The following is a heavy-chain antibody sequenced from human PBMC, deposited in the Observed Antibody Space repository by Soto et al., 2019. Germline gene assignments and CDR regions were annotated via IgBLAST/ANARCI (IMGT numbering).Heavy chain of an antibody. Sequence: QSGGSLRLSCAASGLTISSYWMSWVRQAPGKGLGWVANIQQDGSAKYYADSVKGRFTISRDNAKNSLHLQMNSLRADDTAVYYCARGYSFFVEVTRYYFDFWGQGIQVTVSS. D-gene: IGHD2-15*01. CDR1: GLTISSYW. CDR2: IQQDGSAK. V-gene: IGHV3-7*01. J-gene: IGHJ4*02. CDR3: ARGYSFFVEVTRYYFDF.